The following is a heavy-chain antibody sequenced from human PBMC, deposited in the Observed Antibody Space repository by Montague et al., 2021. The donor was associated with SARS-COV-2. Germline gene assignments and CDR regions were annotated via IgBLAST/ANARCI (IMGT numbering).Heavy chain of an antibody. D-gene: IGHD3-22*01. CDR3: AKGGERITMIVVVITLADFDY. J-gene: IGHJ4*03. V-gene: IGHV3-23*01. CDR2: ISDSGGST. CDR1: GFTFSSYA. Sequence: SLRLSCAASGFTFSSYAMSWVRQAPGKGLEWVSGISDSGGSTYYADSVKGRFTISRDNSRNTLYLQMNSLRAEDTAVYYCAKGGERITMIVVVITLADFDYWGQGTTVTVSS.